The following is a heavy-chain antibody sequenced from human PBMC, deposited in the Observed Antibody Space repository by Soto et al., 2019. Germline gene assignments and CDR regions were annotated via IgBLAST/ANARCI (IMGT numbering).Heavy chain of an antibody. V-gene: IGHV4-59*08. CDR1: GGSISSYY. D-gene: IGHD2-21*02. Sequence: SETLSLTCTVSGGSISSYYWSWIRQPPGKGLEWIGYIYYTGTTNYNPSLKSRVTISVDTSRNQFSLKLNSVTAADTAVYYCARLGGYYQAFDQWGQGALVTVSS. CDR3: ARLGGYYQAFDQ. J-gene: IGHJ4*02. CDR2: IYYTGTT.